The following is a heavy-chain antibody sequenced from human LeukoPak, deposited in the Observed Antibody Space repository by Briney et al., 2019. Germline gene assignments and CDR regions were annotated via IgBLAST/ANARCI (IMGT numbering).Heavy chain of an antibody. CDR1: GFTVSSYG. CDR2: ISYDGSNK. V-gene: IGHV3-30*03. CDR3: ARAQLRLAFDY. D-gene: IGHD2-2*01. J-gene: IGHJ4*02. Sequence: PGGSLRLSCAASGFTVSSYGMHWVRQAPGKGLEWVAVISYDGSNKYYADSVKGRFTISRDNSKNTLYLQMNSLRAEDTAVYYCARAQLRLAFDYWGQGTLVTVSS.